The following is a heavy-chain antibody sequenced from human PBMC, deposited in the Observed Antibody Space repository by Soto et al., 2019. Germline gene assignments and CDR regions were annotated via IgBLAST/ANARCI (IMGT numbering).Heavy chain of an antibody. CDR1: GISLSTTGVG. CDR3: AHTHYRGVIPNPFDY. V-gene: IGHV2-5*02. D-gene: IGHD3-10*01. CDR2: IYWADDK. Sequence: QITLKESGPTLVKPTQTLTLTCTVSGISLSTTGVGVAWIRQPPGKALEWLAVIYWADDKEYSPSIKNRLTITKDTSKHQVVLMMTNMDRVDTATYYCAHTHYRGVIPNPFDYWGQGTPVTVSS. J-gene: IGHJ4*02.